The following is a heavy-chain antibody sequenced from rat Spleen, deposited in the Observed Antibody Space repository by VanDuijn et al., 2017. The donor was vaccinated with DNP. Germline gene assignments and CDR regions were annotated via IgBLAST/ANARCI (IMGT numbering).Heavy chain of an antibody. CDR1: GFSFTFYG. CDR3: ASIRGTDDY. J-gene: IGHJ2*01. V-gene: IGHV2S12*01. Sequence: QVQLRESGPGLVQPSQTLSLTCTISGFSFTFYGVSWVRQPPGKGLEWVASISRGGVTYYNSVLESRLTISRDTSKSQVFLKMNSLQTEDTAMYFCASIRGTDDYWGQGVMVTVSS. D-gene: IGHD4-3*01. CDR2: ISRGGVT.